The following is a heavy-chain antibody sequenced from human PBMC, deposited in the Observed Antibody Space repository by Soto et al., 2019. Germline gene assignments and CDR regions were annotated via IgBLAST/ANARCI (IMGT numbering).Heavy chain of an antibody. CDR2: INSDGSST. Sequence: GGSLRLSCAASGFTFSSYWMHWVRQAPGKGLVWVSRINSDGSSTSYADSVKGRFTISRDNAKNTLYLQMNSLRAEDTAVYYCARDSVGGLGIPSTPFDIWGQGTMVTVSS. V-gene: IGHV3-74*01. D-gene: IGHD7-27*01. CDR3: ARDSVGGLGIPSTPFDI. J-gene: IGHJ3*02. CDR1: GFTFSSYW.